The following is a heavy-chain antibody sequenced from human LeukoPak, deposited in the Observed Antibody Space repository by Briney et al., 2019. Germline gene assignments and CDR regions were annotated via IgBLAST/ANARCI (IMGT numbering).Heavy chain of an antibody. CDR1: GFTFSIYS. Sequence: PGGSLRLSCAASGFTFSIYSMNWVRQAPGKGLEWVSSISGSSSYIYYADSVRGRFTISRDNAKNSLYLQMNSLRAEDTAVYYCARREQQLIYFDSWGQETLVTVSS. V-gene: IGHV3-21*01. CDR2: ISGSSSYI. D-gene: IGHD6-13*01. CDR3: ARREQQLIYFDS. J-gene: IGHJ4*02.